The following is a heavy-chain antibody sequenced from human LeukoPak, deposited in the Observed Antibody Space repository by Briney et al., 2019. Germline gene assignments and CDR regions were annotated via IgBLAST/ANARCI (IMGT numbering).Heavy chain of an antibody. CDR3: AKEESAAAGTGRGDAFDI. J-gene: IGHJ3*02. Sequence: GGSLRLSCAASGFTFSSYAMSWVRQAPGKGLEWVSAISGSGGSTYYADSVKGRFTISRDNSKNTLCLQMNSLRAEDTAVYYCAKEESAAAGTGRGDAFDIWGQGTMVTVSS. V-gene: IGHV3-23*01. CDR2: ISGSGGST. D-gene: IGHD6-13*01. CDR1: GFTFSSYA.